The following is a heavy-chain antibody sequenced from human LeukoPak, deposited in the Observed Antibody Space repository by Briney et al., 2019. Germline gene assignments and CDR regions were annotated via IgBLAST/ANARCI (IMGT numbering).Heavy chain of an antibody. J-gene: IGHJ4*02. CDR2: VSRDGNTK. V-gene: IGHV3-30*06. CDR1: GFIFSTYG. CDR3: ARDSGDLDF. D-gene: IGHD2-21*02. Sequence: PGGSLRLSCAASGFIFSTYGMHWVRQAPGKGLEWVAVVSRDGNTKYYGDFVKGRFTISRDNSKSMLYVQMNNLRAEDTALYYCARDSGDLDFWGQGTLVSVSS.